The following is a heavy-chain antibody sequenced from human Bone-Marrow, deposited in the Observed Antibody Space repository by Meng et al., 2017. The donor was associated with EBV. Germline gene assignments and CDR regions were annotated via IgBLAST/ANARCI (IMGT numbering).Heavy chain of an antibody. D-gene: IGHD2-2*01. CDR1: GGSISSGGSS. CDR3: ASSDCSSTSCYPRY. Sequence: QGSGSGLVKPSQTRSLPWAVSGGSISSGGSSWSWIRQPPGKGLEWIGYIYHSGSTYYNPSLKSRVTISVDRSKNQFSLKLSSVTAADTAVYYCASSDCSSTSCYPRYWGQGTLVTVSS. J-gene: IGHJ4*02. CDR2: IYHSGST. V-gene: IGHV4-30-2*01.